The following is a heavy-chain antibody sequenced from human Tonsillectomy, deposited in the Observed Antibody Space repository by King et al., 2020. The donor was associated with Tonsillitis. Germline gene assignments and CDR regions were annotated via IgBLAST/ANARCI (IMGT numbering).Heavy chain of an antibody. CDR2: TWNKANSYTP. J-gene: IGHJ4*02. CDR3: ARGLAYCGGDCYSDFDY. Sequence: VQLVESGGGLVQPGGCLRYSCAASVFTFCDHYMYWGRQAPGKGLVWVGRTWNKANSYTPEYAVSVKGRFTISRDESKNSLYLPMNSLKTEDTAVNYCARGLAYCGGDCYSDFDYWGQGTLVTVSS. CDR1: VFTFCDHY. D-gene: IGHD2-21*01. V-gene: IGHV3-72*01.